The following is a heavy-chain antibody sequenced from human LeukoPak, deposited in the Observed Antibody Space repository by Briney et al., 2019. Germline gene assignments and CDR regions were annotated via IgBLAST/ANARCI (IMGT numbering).Heavy chain of an antibody. CDR3: ATYCSHNSCCTGGGFQH. J-gene: IGHJ1*01. CDR1: GGSISSGGYF. CDR2: IYTSGST. D-gene: IGHD2-2*02. V-gene: IGHV4-61*02. Sequence: SQTLSLTCTVSGGSISSGGYFWSWIRQPAGKGLEWIRRIYTSGSTNYNPSLNSRVTISVDTSRNQFSLKLTSVTAADTAVYYCATYCSHNSCCTGGGFQHWGQGTLVTVSS.